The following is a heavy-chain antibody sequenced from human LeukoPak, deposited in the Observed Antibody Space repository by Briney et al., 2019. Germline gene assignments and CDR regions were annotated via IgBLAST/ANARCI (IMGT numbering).Heavy chain of an antibody. Sequence: GGSLRLSCAGSGFSFSTYAMTWVRQAPGMGLESVSAISGSGGYTYYADSVKGRFTISRDNSKNTLYLQMNSLRAEDTAIYYCAKAEGKNPTGGRWLDWGQGTLVTVST. J-gene: IGHJ4*02. V-gene: IGHV3-23*01. CDR1: GFSFSTYA. CDR2: ISGSGGYT. D-gene: IGHD6-19*01. CDR3: AKAEGKNPTGGRWLD.